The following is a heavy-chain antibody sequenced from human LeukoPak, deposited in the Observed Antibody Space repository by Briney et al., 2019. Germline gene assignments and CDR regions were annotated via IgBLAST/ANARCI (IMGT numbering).Heavy chain of an antibody. CDR1: GGAISSTAYY. CDR3: ARQPPYGSRNWGAYYFDS. Sequence: SETLSLTCNASGGAISSTAYYWGWIRQPPGKGLEWIGSIYYSGSTYYNPSLKSRVTISVDTSHNQFSLKLNSVTAADTALYYCARQPPYGSRNWGAYYFDSWGQGTLVTVSS. D-gene: IGHD3-10*01. V-gene: IGHV4-39*01. J-gene: IGHJ4*02. CDR2: IYYSGST.